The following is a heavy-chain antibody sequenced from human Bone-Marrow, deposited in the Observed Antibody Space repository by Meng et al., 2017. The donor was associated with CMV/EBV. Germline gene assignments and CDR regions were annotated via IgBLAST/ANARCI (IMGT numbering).Heavy chain of an antibody. D-gene: IGHD4-11*01. Sequence: GESLKISCAASGFTFSTYAMHWVRQAPGKGLEWVGVISYDGSKKYYADSVKGRFTISRDNSKNTLYLQMNSLRAEDTAVYYCAKEPVNYWGQGTLVTVSS. J-gene: IGHJ4*02. V-gene: IGHV3-30-3*01. CDR1: GFTFSTYA. CDR2: ISYDGSKK. CDR3: AKEPVNY.